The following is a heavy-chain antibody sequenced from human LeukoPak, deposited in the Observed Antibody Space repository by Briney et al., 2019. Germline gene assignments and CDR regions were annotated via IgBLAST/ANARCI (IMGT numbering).Heavy chain of an antibody. CDR2: ISGSGGST. D-gene: IGHD1-14*01. CDR1: GFTFSSYA. Sequence: GGSLTLSCTASGFTFSSYAMSWVRQAPGKGLEWVSDISGSGGSTYYADSVTGRFTISRDNSKNTLYLQMNSLRAEDTAVYYCAKDFAYRTQFDYWGQGTLVTVSS. J-gene: IGHJ4*02. V-gene: IGHV3-23*01. CDR3: AKDFAYRTQFDY.